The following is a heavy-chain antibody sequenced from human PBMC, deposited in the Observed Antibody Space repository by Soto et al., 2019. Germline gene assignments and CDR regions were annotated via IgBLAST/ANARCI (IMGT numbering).Heavy chain of an antibody. Sequence: SETLSLTCTVSGGSISSYYWSWIRQPPGKGLEWIGYIYYSGSTNYNPSLKSRVTISLDTSKNQFSLKLSSVTAADTAVYYGARGLERRHGQLAYYFDYWGQGTLVTVSS. CDR2: IYYSGST. CDR3: ARGLERRHGQLAYYFDY. CDR1: GGSISSYY. J-gene: IGHJ4*02. D-gene: IGHD1-1*01. V-gene: IGHV4-59*01.